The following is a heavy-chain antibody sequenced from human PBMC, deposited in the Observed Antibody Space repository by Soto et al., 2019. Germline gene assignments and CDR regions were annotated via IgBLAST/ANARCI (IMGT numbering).Heavy chain of an antibody. V-gene: IGHV1-69*13. D-gene: IGHD3-3*01. CDR3: ARVRMERITIFGVVYYYGMDV. CDR1: GGTFSSYA. Sequence: SVKVSCKASGGTFSSYAISWVRQAPGQGLEWMGGIIPIFGTANYAQKFQGRVTITADESTSTAYMELSSLRSEDTAVYYCARVRMERITIFGVVYYYGMDVWGQGTTVTVSS. J-gene: IGHJ6*02. CDR2: IIPIFGTA.